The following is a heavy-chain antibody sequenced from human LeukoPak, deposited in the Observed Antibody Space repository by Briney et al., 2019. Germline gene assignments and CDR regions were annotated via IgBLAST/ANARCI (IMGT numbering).Heavy chain of an antibody. D-gene: IGHD5-12*01. CDR1: ILTFSSYW. V-gene: IGHV3-74*01. J-gene: IGHJ4*02. CDR3: ARVRATFSPRFDN. CDR2: INSDGSIT. Sequence: GGSLRLSRAASILTFSSYWMHWVRQAPGKGLMWVSRINSDGSITNYADSVKGRFTISRDNAKNTLYLQMNGLRAEDTAVYYCARVRATFSPRFDNWGQGTLVTVSS.